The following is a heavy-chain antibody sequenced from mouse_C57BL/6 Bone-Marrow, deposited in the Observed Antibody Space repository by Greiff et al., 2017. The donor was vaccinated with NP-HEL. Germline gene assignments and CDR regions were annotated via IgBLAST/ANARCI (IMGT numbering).Heavy chain of an antibody. CDR1: GFTFSDYY. CDR2: INYDGSST. CDR3: AREATRYFDY. J-gene: IGHJ2*01. Sequence: EVQLVESEGGLVQPGSSMKLSCTASGFTFSDYYMAWVRQVPEKGLEWVANINYDGSSTYYLDSLKSRFIISRDNAKNILYLQMSSLKSEDTATYYCAREATRYFDYWGQGTTLTVSS. V-gene: IGHV5-16*01.